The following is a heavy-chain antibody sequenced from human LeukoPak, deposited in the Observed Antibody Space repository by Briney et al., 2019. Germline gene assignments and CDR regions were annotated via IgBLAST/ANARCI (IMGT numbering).Heavy chain of an antibody. CDR2: IKTDGSIT. V-gene: IGHV3-74*01. D-gene: IGHD2-2*01. CDR3: AIGLPGNYGYFDY. CDR1: AFTFPNYW. J-gene: IGHJ4*02. Sequence: GGSLRLSCAASAFTFPNYWMHWVRQAPGEGLVWVSRIKTDGSITNYADSVEGRFTISRDNAMNTLYLQMNSLRVEDTAVYFCAIGLPGNYGYFDYWGQGALVTISS.